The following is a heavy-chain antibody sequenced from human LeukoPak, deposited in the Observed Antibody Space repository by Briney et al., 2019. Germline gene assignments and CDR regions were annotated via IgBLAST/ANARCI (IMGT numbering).Heavy chain of an antibody. CDR1: GYTFTSYD. D-gene: IGHD4-17*01. CDR2: MNPNSGNT. J-gene: IGHJ1*01. Sequence: ASVKVSCKASGYTFTSYDINWVRQATGQGLEWMGWMNPNSGNTGYAQKFQGRVTMTRNTSISTAYMELSSLRSEDTAVYYCARGLFDDYGDSGGRWGQGTLVTVSS. V-gene: IGHV1-8*01. CDR3: ARGLFDDYGDSGGR.